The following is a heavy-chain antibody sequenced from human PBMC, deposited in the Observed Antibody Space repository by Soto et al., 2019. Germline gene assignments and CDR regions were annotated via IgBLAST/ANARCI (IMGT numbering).Heavy chain of an antibody. J-gene: IGHJ4*02. D-gene: IGHD3-10*01. CDR1: GFTFSDYY. Sequence: QVQLVESGGGLVKPGGSLRLSCAASGFTFSDYYMSWIRQAPGKGLEWVSYISSSSSYTNYADSVKGRFTISRDNAKNSLYLQMNSLRAEDTAVYYCAREDTMVRGVIIRLFDYWGQGTLVTVSS. V-gene: IGHV3-11*05. CDR2: ISSSSSYT. CDR3: AREDTMVRGVIIRLFDY.